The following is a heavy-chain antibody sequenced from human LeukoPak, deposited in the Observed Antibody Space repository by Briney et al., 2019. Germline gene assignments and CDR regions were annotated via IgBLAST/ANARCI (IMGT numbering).Heavy chain of an antibody. J-gene: IGHJ3*02. V-gene: IGHV1-69*06. CDR3: ARDRGITMVRGARPSRWDPDAFDT. CDR1: RGTLSSYA. Sequence: SVKVSCMPSRGTLSSYAISCVRPAPGQGGERMGRTFPILGTTNYAQTFRGGVTLTPDKSPSTHYMCLSSLRSEDTAVYYCARDRGITMVRGARPSRWDPDAFDTWGQGTLVTVSS. CDR2: TFPILGTT. D-gene: IGHD3-10*01.